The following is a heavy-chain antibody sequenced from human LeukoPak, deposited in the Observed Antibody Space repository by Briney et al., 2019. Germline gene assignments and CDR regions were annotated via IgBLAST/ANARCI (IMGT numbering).Heavy chain of an antibody. CDR3: ARGVTLVGYYFDY. J-gene: IGHJ4*02. CDR2: PYYRSKWYN. D-gene: IGHD4-4*01. V-gene: IGHV6-1*01. CDR1: GDSVSTNSAX. Sequence: SQTLSLTCAISGDSVSTNSAXXNXXXXXXXXXXXXXXRPYYRSKWYNDYPVSVKGRITINPDTSKNQFSLQLNSVTPEDTAVYYCARGVTLVGYYFDYWGQGTLVTVSS.